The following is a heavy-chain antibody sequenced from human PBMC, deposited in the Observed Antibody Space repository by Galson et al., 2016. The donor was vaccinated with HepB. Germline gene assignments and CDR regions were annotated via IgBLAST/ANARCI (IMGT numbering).Heavy chain of an antibody. CDR2: ISTDGRTA. Sequence: SLRLSCAASGFTVSSNYMNWVRQAPGKGLVWVSRISTDGRTANQADSVKGRFTISRENARNTVYLQMNSLTAEDTAVYYCGAFRGDSSGYGEYWSQGTLVTVSS. CDR1: GFTVSSNY. D-gene: IGHD5-18*01. J-gene: IGHJ4*02. CDR3: GAFRGDSSGYGEY. V-gene: IGHV3-74*01.